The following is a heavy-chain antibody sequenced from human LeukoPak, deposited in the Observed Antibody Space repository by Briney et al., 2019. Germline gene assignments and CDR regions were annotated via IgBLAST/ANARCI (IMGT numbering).Heavy chain of an antibody. CDR3: ARDGEDIVVVPAATGYWFDP. D-gene: IGHD2-2*01. CDR2: INPHSGGT. V-gene: IGHV1-2*02. J-gene: IGHJ5*02. Sequence: ASVKVSCKASGYTFTGYYMHWVRQAPGQGLEWMGWINPHSGGTNYAQKFQGRVTMTRDTSISTAYMELSRLRSDDTAVYYCARDGEDIVVVPAATGYWFDPWGQGTLVTVSS. CDR1: GYTFTGYY.